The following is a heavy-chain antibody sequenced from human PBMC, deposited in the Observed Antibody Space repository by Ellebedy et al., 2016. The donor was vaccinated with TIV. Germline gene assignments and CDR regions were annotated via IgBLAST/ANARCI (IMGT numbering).Heavy chain of an antibody. V-gene: IGHV1-8*02. Sequence: ASVKVSXKASGGTFSSYDINWVRQATGQGLEWMGWMNPNSGNTGYAQKFQGRVTMTRNTSISTAYMELSSLRSEDTAVYYCAMLKWELLDYWGQGTLVTVSS. CDR2: MNPNSGNT. CDR3: AMLKWELLDY. J-gene: IGHJ4*02. D-gene: IGHD1-26*01. CDR1: GGTFSSYD.